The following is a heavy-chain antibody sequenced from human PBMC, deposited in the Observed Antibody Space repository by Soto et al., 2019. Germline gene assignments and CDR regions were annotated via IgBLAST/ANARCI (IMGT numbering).Heavy chain of an antibody. CDR3: ARGHTKRYFSGGRSYRNGFDR. CDR1: GYTFTGYY. Sequence: ASVKASCTASGYTFTGYYMHWVRQAPGQGLEWMGWINPNSGGTNYAQKFQGWVTMTRDTSISTAYMELSRLRSDDTAVYYCARGHTKRYFSGGRSYRNGFDRWCQGTLVTVS. J-gene: IGHJ5*02. V-gene: IGHV1-2*04. D-gene: IGHD2-15*01. CDR2: INPNSGGT.